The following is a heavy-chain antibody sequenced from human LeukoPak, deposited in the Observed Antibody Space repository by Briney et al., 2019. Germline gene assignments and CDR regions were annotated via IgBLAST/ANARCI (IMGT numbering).Heavy chain of an antibody. CDR1: GYTFTSYG. D-gene: IGHD3-22*01. J-gene: IGHJ4*02. CDR2: ISAYNGNT. Sequence: ASVKVSCKASGYTFTSYGISWVRQAPGQGLEWMGWISAYNGNTNYAQKLQGRVTMTTDTSTSTAYMELRSLRSDDTAVYYCARVVTGYYYDSSGSPDYWGQGTLVTVSS. V-gene: IGHV1-18*01. CDR3: ARVVTGYYYDSSGSPDY.